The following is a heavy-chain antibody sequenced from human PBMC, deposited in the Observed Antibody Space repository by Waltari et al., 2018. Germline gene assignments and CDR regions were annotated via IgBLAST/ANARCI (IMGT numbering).Heavy chain of an antibody. J-gene: IGHJ6*03. CDR1: GYSISSGYY. Sequence: QVQLQESGPGLVKPSETLSLTCTVSGYSISSGYYWGWIRQPPGKGLEWIGSIYHSGSTYYNPSLRSRVTISVDTSKNQFSLKLSSVTAADTAVYYCAIIRVAARPRHYYMDVWGKGTTVTVSS. CDR3: AIIRVAARPRHYYMDV. V-gene: IGHV4-38-2*02. CDR2: IYHSGST. D-gene: IGHD6-6*01.